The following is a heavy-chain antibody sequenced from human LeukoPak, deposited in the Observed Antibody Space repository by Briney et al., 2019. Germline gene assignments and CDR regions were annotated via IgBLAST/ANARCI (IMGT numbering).Heavy chain of an antibody. Sequence: PGGSLRLSCAASGFTSSSYSMNWVRQAPGKGLEWVSSISSSSSYIYYADSVKGRFTISRDNAKNSLYLQMNSLRAEDTAVYYCARSAYVWGSYRSSEFDYWGQGTLVTVSS. CDR3: ARSAYVWGSYRSSEFDY. V-gene: IGHV3-21*01. J-gene: IGHJ4*02. CDR2: ISSSSSYI. CDR1: GFTSSSYS. D-gene: IGHD3-16*02.